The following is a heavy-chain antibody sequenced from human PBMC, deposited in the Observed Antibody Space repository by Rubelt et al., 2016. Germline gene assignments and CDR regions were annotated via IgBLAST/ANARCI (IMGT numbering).Heavy chain of an antibody. Sequence: QVQLVQSGAEVKKPGSSVKVSCKASGGTFCSYAISWVRQAPGQGLEWMGGIIPIFGTANYAQKFQGRVTITADKSTSTAYMELSRLRSDDTVVYYCARGDDQQLFDYWGQGTLVTVSS. CDR3: ARGDDQQLFDY. J-gene: IGHJ4*02. CDR1: GGTFCSYA. CDR2: IIPIFGTA. V-gene: IGHV1-69*06. D-gene: IGHD6-13*01.